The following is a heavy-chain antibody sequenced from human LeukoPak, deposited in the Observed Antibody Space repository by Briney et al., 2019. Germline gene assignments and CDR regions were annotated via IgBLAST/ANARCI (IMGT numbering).Heavy chain of an antibody. CDR1: GFTFSSCW. D-gene: IGHD5-12*01. J-gene: IGHJ4*02. CDR3: AREIALVADY. Sequence: GGSLRLSCAASGFTFSSCWMSWVRQAPGKGLEWVANIKQDGSEKYYVDSVKGRFTISRDNAKDSLYLQMNSLRAEDTAVYYCAREIALVADYWGQGTLVTVSS. CDR2: IKQDGSEK. V-gene: IGHV3-7*01.